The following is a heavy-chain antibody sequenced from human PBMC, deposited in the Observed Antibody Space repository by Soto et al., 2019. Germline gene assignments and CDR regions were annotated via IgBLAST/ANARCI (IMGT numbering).Heavy chain of an antibody. Sequence: GGSLRLSCAASGFTFISYAMSWVRQAPGKGLEWVSAISGSGGSTYYAGSVKGRFTTSRDNSKNTLYLQMNSLRAEDTAVYYCAKNAGIAAAGPSGYWGQGTLVTVSS. CDR1: GFTFISYA. CDR3: AKNAGIAAAGPSGY. J-gene: IGHJ4*02. V-gene: IGHV3-23*01. D-gene: IGHD6-13*01. CDR2: ISGSGGST.